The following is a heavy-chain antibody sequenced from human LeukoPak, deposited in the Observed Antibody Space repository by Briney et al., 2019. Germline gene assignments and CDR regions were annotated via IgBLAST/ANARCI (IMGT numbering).Heavy chain of an antibody. Sequence: GGSLRLSCAASGFTFSSYAMSWVRQAPGKGLEWVSAISGSGGSTYYAASVKGRFTISRDFSKNTVFLHMNSLRAEDTAMYYCARGDDSGYYDYFDYWGQGALVTASS. CDR1: GFTFSSYA. CDR2: ISGSGGST. CDR3: ARGDDSGYYDYFDY. V-gene: IGHV3-23*01. J-gene: IGHJ4*02. D-gene: IGHD3-22*01.